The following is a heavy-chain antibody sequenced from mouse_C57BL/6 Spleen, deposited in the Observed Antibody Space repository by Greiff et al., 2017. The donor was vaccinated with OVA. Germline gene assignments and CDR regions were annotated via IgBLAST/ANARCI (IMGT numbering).Heavy chain of an antibody. D-gene: IGHD1-3*01. J-gene: IGHJ1*03. CDR1: GYTFTSYW. Sequence: VQLQQPGAELVKPGASVKMSCKASGYTFTSYWITWVKQRPGQGLEWIGDIYPGSGSTNYNEKFKSKATLTVDTSSSTAYMQLSSLTSEDSAVYYCVGGKGTDWYFDVWGTGTTVTVSS. V-gene: IGHV1-55*01. CDR2: IYPGSGST. CDR3: VGGKGTDWYFDV.